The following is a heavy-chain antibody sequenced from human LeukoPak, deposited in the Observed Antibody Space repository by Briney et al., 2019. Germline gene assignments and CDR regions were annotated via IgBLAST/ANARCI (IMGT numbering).Heavy chain of an antibody. Sequence: SETLSLTCTVSGGSISSYYWSWIRQPPGKGLEWIGYIYYSGSTNYNPSLKSRVTIAVDTSKNQSSLKLNSVTAADAAVYYCARDPYYDILTGYLIRGAFDTWGLGTLVTVSS. CDR2: IYYSGST. CDR1: GGSISSYY. CDR3: ARDPYYDILTGYLIRGAFDT. D-gene: IGHD3-9*01. J-gene: IGHJ3*02. V-gene: IGHV4-59*12.